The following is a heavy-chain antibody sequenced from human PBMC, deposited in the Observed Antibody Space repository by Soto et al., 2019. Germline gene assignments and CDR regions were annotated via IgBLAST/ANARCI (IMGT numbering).Heavy chain of an antibody. CDR3: ARLPRDCNKTSCYYADH. V-gene: IGHV5-51*01. Sequence: GESLKISCRGSGYDFNTNWFGWVRQLPGRGLEWVGIMYPGDSDTRYNPSLQGHVTLSVDVTVSTDFLQWRSLETSDTGMYFCARLPRDCNKTSCYYADHWGQGNQVTVSS. J-gene: IGHJ4*02. CDR2: MYPGDSDT. CDR1: GYDFNTNW. D-gene: IGHD3-3*01.